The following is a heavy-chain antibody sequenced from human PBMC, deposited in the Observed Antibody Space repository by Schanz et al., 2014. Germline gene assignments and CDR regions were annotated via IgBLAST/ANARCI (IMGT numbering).Heavy chain of an antibody. J-gene: IGHJ4*02. CDR1: GFTFSSYW. Sequence: ERLVESGGGVVQPGGSLRLSCAASGFTFSSYWMHWVRQVPGKGLVWVSRIKSDGSSTSYADSVKGRFTVSRDNAKNSVYLQMNGLRVEDTAVYYCVRERTNYGGNSYFFDHWGQGTLVTVSS. CDR3: VRERTNYGGNSYFFDH. V-gene: IGHV3-74*01. D-gene: IGHD2-21*02. CDR2: IKSDGSST.